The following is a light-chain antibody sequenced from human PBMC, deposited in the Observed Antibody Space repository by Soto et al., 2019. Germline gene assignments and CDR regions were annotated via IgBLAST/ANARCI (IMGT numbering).Light chain of an antibody. Sequence: EIVLTQSPATLSLSPGERATLSCRASQSVSSSYLAWYQQKPGQAPRLLIYVASTRATGIPARFSASGSGTDFTLSISSVEPEDFAVYYCQQYGTSPWTFGQGTKVDIK. CDR2: VAS. CDR3: QQYGTSPWT. J-gene: IGKJ1*01. CDR1: QSVSSSY. V-gene: IGKV3-20*01.